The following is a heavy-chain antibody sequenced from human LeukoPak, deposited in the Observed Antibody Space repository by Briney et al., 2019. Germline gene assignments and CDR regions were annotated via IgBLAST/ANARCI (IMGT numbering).Heavy chain of an antibody. J-gene: IGHJ4*02. Sequence: GGSLRLSCAASGFTFSNAWMSWVRQAPGKGLEWVGRIKSKTDGGTTDYAAPVKGRFTVSRDDSKNTLYLQVNSLKTEDTAVYYCTTAPRITISFVWGQGTLVTVSS. CDR1: GFTFSNAW. D-gene: IGHD3-3*01. V-gene: IGHV3-15*01. CDR3: TTAPRITISFV. CDR2: IKSKTDGGTT.